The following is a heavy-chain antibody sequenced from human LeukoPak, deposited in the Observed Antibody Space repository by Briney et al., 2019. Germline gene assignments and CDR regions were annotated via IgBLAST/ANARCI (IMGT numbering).Heavy chain of an antibody. CDR1: GGSFSGYY. V-gene: IGHV4-34*01. J-gene: IGHJ4*02. CDR3: ARGSNSSSWFDY. Sequence: PSETLSLTCAVYGGSFSGYYWSWTRQPPGKGLEWIGEINHSGSTNYNPSLKSRVTISVDTSKNQFSLKLSSVTAADTAVYYCARGSNSSSWFDYWGQGTLVTVSS. D-gene: IGHD6-13*01. CDR2: INHSGST.